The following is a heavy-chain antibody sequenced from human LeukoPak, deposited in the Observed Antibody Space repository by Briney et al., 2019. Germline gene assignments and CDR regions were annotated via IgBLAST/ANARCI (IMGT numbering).Heavy chain of an antibody. D-gene: IGHD5-12*01. J-gene: IGHJ4*02. CDR3: ARDPHSGYDWAFDY. CDR2: IIPTFGTA. CDR1: GGTFSSYA. Sequence: SVKVSCKASGGTFSSYAISWVRQAPGQGLEWMGGIIPTFGTANYAQKFQGRVTITADESTSTAYMELSSLRSEDTAVYYCARDPHSGYDWAFDYWGQGTLVTVSS. V-gene: IGHV1-69*13.